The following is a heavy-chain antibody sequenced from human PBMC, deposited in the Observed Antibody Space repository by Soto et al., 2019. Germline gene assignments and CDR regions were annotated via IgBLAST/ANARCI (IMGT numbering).Heavy chain of an antibody. D-gene: IGHD5-18*01. CDR3: VRGWIPDQHVGYLQF. Sequence: EVQLVESGGGLVQPGGSLRLSCAASGFTFNKYWMHWVRQAPGKGLVWVSRISSDGSDTIYAGSVRGRFAVSRDNAKNMLFLQLNSLTADDTALYYCVRGWIPDQHVGYLQFWGQGTLVTVSS. J-gene: IGHJ4*02. V-gene: IGHV3-74*01. CDR1: GFTFNKYW. CDR2: ISSDGSDT.